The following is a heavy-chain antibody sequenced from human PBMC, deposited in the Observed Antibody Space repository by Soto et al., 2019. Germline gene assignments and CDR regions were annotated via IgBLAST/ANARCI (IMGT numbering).Heavy chain of an antibody. V-gene: IGHV3-33*01. CDR3: ARDAQQLANYGMDA. CDR2: LWAGGNIR. D-gene: IGHD6-13*01. J-gene: IGHJ6*02. Sequence: QVQLVKSGGNVVQPGRSLRLSCAASGFSFSSHGMHWVRQAPGKGLEWVAHLWAGGNIRYYAYSVKGRFTISSDHSKNTLYLQMDSLGAEDTAMYYCARDAQQLANYGMDAWGPGTTVTVSS. CDR1: GFSFSSHG.